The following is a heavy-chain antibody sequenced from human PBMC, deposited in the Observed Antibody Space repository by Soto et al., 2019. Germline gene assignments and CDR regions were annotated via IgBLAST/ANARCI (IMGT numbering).Heavy chain of an antibody. CDR2: IIPIFGTA. CDR1: GCTFSSYA. V-gene: IGHV1-69*13. J-gene: IGHJ3*02. CDR3: ANQYYYDSSGYYLGAFDI. D-gene: IGHD3-22*01. Sequence: ASVKVSCKASGCTFSSYAISCVRQAPGQVLEWMGGIIPIFGTANYAQKFQGRVTITADESTSTAYMELSSLRSEATAVYYCANQYYYDSSGYYLGAFDIWGQGTMVTVSS.